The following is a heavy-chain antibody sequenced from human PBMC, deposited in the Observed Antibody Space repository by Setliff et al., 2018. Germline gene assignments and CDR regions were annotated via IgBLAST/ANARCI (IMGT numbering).Heavy chain of an antibody. Sequence: ASVKVSCKASGGSFSSFSIHWVRQAPGQGLEWMGRLMPIFGSTNYAQNFQGRVTITADKSTSTAYMDLSSLRSEDSAVYYCVRDRGGTAIANWFDRWGQGTLVTVSS. CDR3: VRDRGGTAIANWFDR. V-gene: IGHV1-69*08. J-gene: IGHJ5*02. CDR1: GGSFSSFS. D-gene: IGHD2-21*01. CDR2: LMPIFGST.